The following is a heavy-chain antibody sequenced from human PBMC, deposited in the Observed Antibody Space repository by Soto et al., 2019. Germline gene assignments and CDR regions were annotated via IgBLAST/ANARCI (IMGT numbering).Heavy chain of an antibody. CDR3: AKVRRLRPGLPNDY. CDR1: GFTFSSYA. Sequence: PGGSLRLSCAASGFTFSSYAMSWVRQAPGKGLEWVSAISGSGGSTYYADSVKGRFTISRDNSKNTLYLQMNSLRAEDTAVYYCAKVRRLRPGLPNDYWGQGTLVTVSS. D-gene: IGHD5-12*01. J-gene: IGHJ4*02. CDR2: ISGSGGST. V-gene: IGHV3-23*01.